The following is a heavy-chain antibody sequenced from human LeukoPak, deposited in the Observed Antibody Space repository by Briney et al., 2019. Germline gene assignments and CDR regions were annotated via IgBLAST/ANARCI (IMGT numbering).Heavy chain of an antibody. V-gene: IGHV3-53*01. CDR3: ARSAPRGSGSYYYYMDV. J-gene: IGHJ6*03. Sequence: GGSLRLSCAASGFTVSSNYMSWVRQAPGKGLEWVSVIYSGGTTYFADSVKGRFTISRDSSKNTLYLQMNSLRAEDTAVYYCARSAPRGSGSYYYYMDVWGKGTTVTVSS. D-gene: IGHD3-10*01. CDR1: GFTVSSNY. CDR2: IYSGGTT.